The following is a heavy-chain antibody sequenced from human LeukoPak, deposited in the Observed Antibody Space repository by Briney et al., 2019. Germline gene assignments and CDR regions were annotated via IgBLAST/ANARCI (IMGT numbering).Heavy chain of an antibody. CDR1: GDSFSSYY. CDR3: ARQSFGHLFDN. D-gene: IGHD3-16*01. J-gene: IGHJ4*02. Sequence: KSSETLSLTCTVSGDSFSSYYWSWIRQPPVKGLEWIGYIYYSGHTNYNPSLKSRVTISLDTSKSQFSLKLSSMTAADTAVYYCARQSFGHLFDNWGQGTLVTVSS. V-gene: IGHV4-59*01. CDR2: IYYSGHT.